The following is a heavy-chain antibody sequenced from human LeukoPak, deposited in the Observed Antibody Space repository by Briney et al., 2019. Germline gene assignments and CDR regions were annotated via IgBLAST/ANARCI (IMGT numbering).Heavy chain of an antibody. CDR1: GYSISSGYY. Sequence: SETLSPTCTVSGYSISSGYYWGWIRQPPGKGLEWIGSFYYSGSTYYNPSLKSRVTIYVDTSKNQFSLKLSSVTAADTAVYYCARGRRDGYNLEYFDKWGQGTLVTVSS. V-gene: IGHV4-38-2*02. J-gene: IGHJ4*02. CDR3: ARGRRDGYNLEYFDK. D-gene: IGHD5-24*01. CDR2: FYYSGST.